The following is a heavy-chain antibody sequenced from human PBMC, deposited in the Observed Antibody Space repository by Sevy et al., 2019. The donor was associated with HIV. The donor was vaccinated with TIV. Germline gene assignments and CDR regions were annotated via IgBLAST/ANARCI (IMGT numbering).Heavy chain of an antibody. Sequence: SETLSLKCSVSGYSISSGFYWGWIRQSPGEGLGWIGSMYHTGGAFYTPSLKRRVTISLDTSKNQFSLKLTSMTAADTAIYYCARSGGSHRYFDNWGQGTLVTVSS. V-gene: IGHV4-38-2*01. CDR3: ARSGGSHRYFDN. CDR2: MYHTGGA. J-gene: IGHJ4*02. D-gene: IGHD1-26*01. CDR1: GYSISSGFY.